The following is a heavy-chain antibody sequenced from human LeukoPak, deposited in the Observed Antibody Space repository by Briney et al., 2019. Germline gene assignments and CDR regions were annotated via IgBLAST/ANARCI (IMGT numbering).Heavy chain of an antibody. V-gene: IGHV3-7*01. CDR1: GFNFNDYW. Sequence: GGSLRLSCAASGFNFNDYWMTWVRRPPGKGLQWVARISQDGTETLYADSVKGRFTLSKDNADKSLYLQMNSLTTEDTAVYYCVRLWEFDYWGQGTLVTVSS. CDR3: VRLWEFDY. J-gene: IGHJ4*02. D-gene: IGHD1-26*01. CDR2: ISQDGTET.